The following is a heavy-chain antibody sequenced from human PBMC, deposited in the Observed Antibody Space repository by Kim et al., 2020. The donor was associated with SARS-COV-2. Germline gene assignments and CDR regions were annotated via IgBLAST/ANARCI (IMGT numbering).Heavy chain of an antibody. D-gene: IGHD3-10*01. CDR3: AGTTYYYGSGRYDDY. CDR2: VIPLFGTA. Sequence: GRGWIGGVIPLFGTANYAQKIQGRVTISADESTSTAYKELTSLRSEDTALYYCAGTTYYYGSGRYDDYWGQGTLVTVSS. V-gene: IGHV1-69*01. J-gene: IGHJ4*02.